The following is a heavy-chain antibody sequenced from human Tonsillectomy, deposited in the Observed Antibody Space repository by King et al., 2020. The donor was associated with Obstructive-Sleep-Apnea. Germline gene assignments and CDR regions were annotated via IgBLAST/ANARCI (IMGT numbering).Heavy chain of an antibody. V-gene: IGHV4-59*01. Sequence: QLQESGPGLVKPSETLSLTCTVSGGSISSYYWSWIRQPPGKGLEWIGYIYYSGSTNYYPSLKSRVTISVDTSKNQFSLKLSSVTAADTAVYYCARERVGATSAFDPWGQGTLVTVSS. CDR2: IYYSGST. CDR3: ARERVGATSAFDP. D-gene: IGHD1-26*01. CDR1: GGSISSYY. J-gene: IGHJ5*02.